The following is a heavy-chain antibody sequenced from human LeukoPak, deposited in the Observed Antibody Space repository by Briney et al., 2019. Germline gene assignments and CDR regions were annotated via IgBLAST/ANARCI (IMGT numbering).Heavy chain of an antibody. V-gene: IGHV3-23*01. CDR3: AKAWRYSSSPDAFDI. CDR2: ISASGGST. Sequence: GGSLRPSCAASGFTFSSYAMSWVRQAPGKGLEWVSTISASGGSTYYADSVKGRFTISRDNSKNTLYLQMNSLRAEDTAVYYCAKAWRYSSSPDAFDIWGQGTMVTVSS. D-gene: IGHD6-13*01. J-gene: IGHJ3*02. CDR1: GFTFSSYA.